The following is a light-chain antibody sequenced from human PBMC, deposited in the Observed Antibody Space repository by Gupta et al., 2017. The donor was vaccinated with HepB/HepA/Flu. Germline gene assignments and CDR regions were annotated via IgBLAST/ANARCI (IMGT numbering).Light chain of an antibody. CDR2: DGS. Sequence: DIAMTQPPLSLSVTPGQPASISCKSSQSLPHSDGKTYLYRHLQKPGQTPQLLIYDGSNRGSAVPDRFSGWGSGLAFTLRIIRAEADDVVVYYCIGSIPHPHSFGQGTKVEIK. V-gene: IGKV2D-29*01. J-gene: IGKJ1*01. CDR3: IGSIPHPHS. CDR1: QSLPHSDGKTY.